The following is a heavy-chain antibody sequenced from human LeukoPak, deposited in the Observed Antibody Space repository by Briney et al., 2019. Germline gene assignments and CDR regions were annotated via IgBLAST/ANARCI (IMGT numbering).Heavy chain of an antibody. V-gene: IGHV3-23*01. D-gene: IGHD2/OR15-2a*01. CDR1: EFTFSSYA. CDR3: AKGLKGYFYAPVY. CDR2: ISGSGGST. Sequence: GGSLRLSCAASEFTFSSYAMSWVRQAPGKGLEWVSSISGSGGSTYYAGSVKGRFTISRDNSKNTLYLQMNSLRAEDTAIYYCAKGLKGYFYAPVYWGQGTLVTVSS. J-gene: IGHJ4*02.